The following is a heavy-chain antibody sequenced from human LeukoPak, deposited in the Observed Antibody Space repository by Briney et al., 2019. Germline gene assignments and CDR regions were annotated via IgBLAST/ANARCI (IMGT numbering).Heavy chain of an antibody. D-gene: IGHD2-15*01. CDR2: ISSSSSYI. V-gene: IGHV3-21*01. Sequence: GGSLRLSCAASGFTFSSYSMNWVRQAPGKGLEWDSSISSSSSYIYYADSVKGRFTISRDNAKNSLYLQMNSLRAEDTVVYYCARDIVVVVAASFGSRSAFDIWGQGTMVTVSS. CDR1: GFTFSSYS. CDR3: ARDIVVVVAASFGSRSAFDI. J-gene: IGHJ3*02.